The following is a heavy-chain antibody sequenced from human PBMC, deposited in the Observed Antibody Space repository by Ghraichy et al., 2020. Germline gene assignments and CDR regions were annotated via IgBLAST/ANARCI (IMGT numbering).Heavy chain of an antibody. CDR2: ISFDGSDK. CDR3: AKDWGHHFASGSSYFDS. Sequence: GGSLRLSCAASGFTFSNFGVHWVRQAPGKGLEWVAVISFDGSDKYYADSVKGRFSISRDNSKDTLYLQMNSLRAEDTAVYYCAKDWGHHFASGSSYFDSWGQGALVTVSS. CDR1: GFTFSNFG. J-gene: IGHJ4*02. V-gene: IGHV3-30*18. D-gene: IGHD3-10*01.